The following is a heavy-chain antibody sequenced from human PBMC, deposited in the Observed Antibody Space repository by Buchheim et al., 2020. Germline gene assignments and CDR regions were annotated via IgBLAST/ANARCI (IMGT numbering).Heavy chain of an antibody. V-gene: IGHV1-69*01. J-gene: IGHJ6*02. CDR1: GGTFSSFG. Sequence: QVQLVQSGAEVKKPGSSVKVSCKASGGTFSSFGVSWVRQAPGQGLEWMGGIIPVFGTANYAQRFQGRVSITADESTRTAYMELSSLTSEDTAVYYCAGVLRFLEGTKHYYYYGMDVWGQGT. CDR3: AGVLRFLEGTKHYYYYGMDV. D-gene: IGHD3-3*01. CDR2: IIPVFGTA.